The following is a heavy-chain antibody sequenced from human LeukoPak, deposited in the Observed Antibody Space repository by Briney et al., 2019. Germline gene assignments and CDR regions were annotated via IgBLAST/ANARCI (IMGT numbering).Heavy chain of an antibody. V-gene: IGHV1-69*13. CDR2: IIPIFGTA. Sequence: GASVKVSCKASGGTFSSYAISWVRQAPGQGLEWMGGIIPIFGTANYAQKFQGRVTITADESTSTAYMELSSLRSEDTAVYYCASRPGYYYYYYYMDVWGKGTTVTVSS. J-gene: IGHJ6*03. CDR3: ASRPGYYYYYYYMDV. D-gene: IGHD1-14*01. CDR1: GGTFSSYA.